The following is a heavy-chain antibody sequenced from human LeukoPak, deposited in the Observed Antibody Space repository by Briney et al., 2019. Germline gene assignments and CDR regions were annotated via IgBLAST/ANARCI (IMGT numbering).Heavy chain of an antibody. Sequence: ASVKVSCKTSGYTFTGLYVHWVRQAPGQGLERMGWINPNTGATNFAQTFQGRVTMTTDTSVSTAYMDLSRLRFDDTAVYYCAREGDYNGSGRGDSWGQGTLVTVSS. CDR2: INPNTGAT. CDR3: AREGDYNGSGRGDS. CDR1: GYTFTGLY. J-gene: IGHJ4*02. D-gene: IGHD3-10*01. V-gene: IGHV1-2*02.